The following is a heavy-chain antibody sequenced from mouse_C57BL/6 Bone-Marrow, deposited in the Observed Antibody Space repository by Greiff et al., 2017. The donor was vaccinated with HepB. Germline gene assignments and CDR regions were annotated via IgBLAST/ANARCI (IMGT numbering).Heavy chain of an antibody. CDR1: GYSITSGYY. CDR2: ISYDGSN. D-gene: IGHD2-4*01. V-gene: IGHV3-6*01. Sequence: VQLKESGPGLVKPSQSLSLTCSVTGYSITSGYYWNWIRQFPGNKLEWMGYISYDGSNNYNPSLKNRISITRDTSKNQFFLKLNSVTTEDTATYYCASGYDYDASFAYWGQGTLVTVSA. CDR3: ASGYDYDASFAY. J-gene: IGHJ3*01.